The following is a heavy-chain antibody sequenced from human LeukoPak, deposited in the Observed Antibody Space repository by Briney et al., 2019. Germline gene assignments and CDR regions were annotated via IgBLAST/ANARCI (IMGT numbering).Heavy chain of an antibody. J-gene: IGHJ5*02. CDR1: GGSFSGYY. CDR2: INHSGST. D-gene: IGHD6-13*01. CDR3: ARAYSSSWYWNWFNP. V-gene: IGHV4-34*01. Sequence: PSETLSLTCTVSGGSFSGYYWSWIRQPPGKGLEWIGEINHSGSTNYNPSLKSRVTISVDTSKNQFSLKVSSVSAADTAVYYCARAYSSSWYWNWFNPWGQGTLVTVSS.